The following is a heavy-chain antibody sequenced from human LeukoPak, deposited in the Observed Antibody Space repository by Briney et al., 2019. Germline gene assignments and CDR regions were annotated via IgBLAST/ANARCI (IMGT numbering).Heavy chain of an antibody. V-gene: IGHV3-23*01. CDR1: PVTFGTSA. CDR3: ARISCSGGTCYDYFDD. Sequence: GGSLRLSCVGSPVTFGTSAMSWVRQAPGKGLEWVSAVSAGGTNTYYADSVEGRFTISRDNPKDTLYLHMDSLRVEDTAQYFCARISCSGGTCYDYFDDWGQGTLVTVSS. CDR2: VSAGGTNT. J-gene: IGHJ4*02. D-gene: IGHD2-15*01.